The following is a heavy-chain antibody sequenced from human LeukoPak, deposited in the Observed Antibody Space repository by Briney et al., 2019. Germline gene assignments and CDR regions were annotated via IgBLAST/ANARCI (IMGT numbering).Heavy chain of an antibody. V-gene: IGHV4-34*01. D-gene: IGHD3-9*01. CDR1: GGSFSGYY. CDR2: INHSGST. Sequence: PSETLSLTCAVYGGSFSGYYWSWIRQPPGKGLEWIGEINHSGSTNYNPSLKSRVTISVATSKNQFSLKLSSVTAADTAVYYRARGGRLRYFDWLPSNWFDPWGQGTLVTVSS. J-gene: IGHJ5*02. CDR3: ARGGRLRYFDWLPSNWFDP.